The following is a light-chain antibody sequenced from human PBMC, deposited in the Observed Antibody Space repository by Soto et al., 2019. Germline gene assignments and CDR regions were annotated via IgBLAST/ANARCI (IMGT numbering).Light chain of an antibody. CDR1: SGHNSYA. J-gene: IGLJ3*02. Sequence: QLVLTQPPSASASLGASVKLTCTLSSGHNSYAIAWHQQQQEKGPRYLMKLNSDGSHSKGDGIPDRFSGSSSGAERYLTIASLQSDDEADYYCQNWSTDIRVFGGGTKVTVL. V-gene: IGLV4-69*01. CDR2: LNSDGSH. CDR3: QNWSTDIRV.